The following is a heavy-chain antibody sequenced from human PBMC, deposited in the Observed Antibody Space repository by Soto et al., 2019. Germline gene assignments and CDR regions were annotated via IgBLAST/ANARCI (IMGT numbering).Heavy chain of an antibody. V-gene: IGHV3-49*04. CDR3: TRVLMATIIGPDAFDI. J-gene: IGHJ3*02. Sequence: PGGSLRLSCAASGFTFGDYWMHWVRQAPGKGLEWVGFIRSKAYGGTTEYAASVKGRFTISRDDSKSIAYLQMNSLKTEDTAVYYCTRVLMATIIGPDAFDIWGQGTMVTVSS. CDR1: GFTFGDYW. D-gene: IGHD5-12*01. CDR2: IRSKAYGGTT.